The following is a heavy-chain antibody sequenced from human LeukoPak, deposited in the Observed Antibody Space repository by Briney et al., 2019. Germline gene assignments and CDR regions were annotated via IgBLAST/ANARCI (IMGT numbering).Heavy chain of an antibody. CDR2: INPNIGDT. CDR1: GYTFTGYY. D-gene: IGHD6-13*01. J-gene: IGHJ4*02. CDR3: ARINSSRWYDF. V-gene: IGHV1-2*02. Sequence: ASVTVSCKAYGYTFTGYYMHWVRQAPGQGLEWMGWINPNIGDTNYAQKFQGRVTMTRDTSISTAYMELSRLRFDDTAVYYCARINSSRWYDFWGQGTLVTVSS.